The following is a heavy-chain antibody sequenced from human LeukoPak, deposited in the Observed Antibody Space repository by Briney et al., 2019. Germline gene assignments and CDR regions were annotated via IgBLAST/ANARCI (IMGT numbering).Heavy chain of an antibody. Sequence: SETLSLTCTVSGGSISSYYWSWIRQPPGKGLEWIGYIYYSGSTNYNPSLKSRVTISVDTSKNQFSLKLSSVTAADTAVYYCARALHYYDSSGYYYYYYYMDVWGKGTTVTVSS. CDR3: ARALHYYDSSGYYYYYYYMDV. D-gene: IGHD3-22*01. J-gene: IGHJ6*03. V-gene: IGHV4-59*01. CDR1: GGSISSYY. CDR2: IYYSGST.